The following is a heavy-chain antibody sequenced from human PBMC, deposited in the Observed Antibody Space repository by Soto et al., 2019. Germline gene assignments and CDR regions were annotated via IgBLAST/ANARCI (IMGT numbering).Heavy chain of an antibody. J-gene: IGHJ5*02. D-gene: IGHD6-19*01. Sequence: PSETLSLTCTVSGGSISSYYWSWIRQPPGKGLEWIGYIYYSGTTNYNPSLKSRVTISVDTSKNQFSLKLSSVTAADTAVYYCARQRLDVRWFDPWGQGTLVTVSS. CDR1: GGSISSYY. V-gene: IGHV4-59*08. CDR3: ARQRLDVRWFDP. CDR2: IYYSGTT.